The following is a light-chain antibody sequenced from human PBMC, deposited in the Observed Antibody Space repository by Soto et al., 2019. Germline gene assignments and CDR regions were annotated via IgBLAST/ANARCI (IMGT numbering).Light chain of an antibody. J-gene: IGLJ1*01. CDR2: AVS. CDR1: NSDVGSYDY. Sequence: QSALTQPASVSGSPGQSITISCTGSNSDVGSYDYVSWYQQRPGKAPKLIIYAVSIRPSGVSDRFFGSKSGNTASLTISGLQAEDEADYFCSSYTTSNSYVFGTETKLTVL. CDR3: SSYTTSNSYV. V-gene: IGLV2-14*01.